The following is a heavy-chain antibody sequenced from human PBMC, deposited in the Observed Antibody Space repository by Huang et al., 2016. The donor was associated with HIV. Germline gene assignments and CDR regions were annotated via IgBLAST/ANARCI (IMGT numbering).Heavy chain of an antibody. CDR3: ARGRGDARGFLGLDF. J-gene: IGHJ4*02. V-gene: IGHV4-34*01. CDR1: GGSFSGPN. CDR2: INHSGRT. D-gene: IGHD3-16*01. Sequence: QVQLHQWGAGLLKPSETLSLTCAVYGGSFSGPNWTWIRQTPGKGLEWMGEINHSGRTNYSPSLKRRVTISLDTSKNQFSLRLRSGTAADTAVYYCARGRGDARGFLGLDFWGQGTLVTVSS.